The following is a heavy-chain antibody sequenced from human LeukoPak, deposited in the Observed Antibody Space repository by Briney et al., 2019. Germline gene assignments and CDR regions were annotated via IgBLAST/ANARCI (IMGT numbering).Heavy chain of an antibody. CDR1: GGSISSSGYY. V-gene: IGHV4-30-4*08. CDR3: ARGLAAAGTEDY. D-gene: IGHD6-13*01. Sequence: SETLSLTCTVSGGSISSSGYYWGRIRQPPGKGLEWIGYIYYSGSTYYNPSLKSRVTISVDTSKNQFSLKLSSVTAADTAVYYCARGLAAAGTEDYWGQGTLVTVSS. J-gene: IGHJ4*02. CDR2: IYYSGST.